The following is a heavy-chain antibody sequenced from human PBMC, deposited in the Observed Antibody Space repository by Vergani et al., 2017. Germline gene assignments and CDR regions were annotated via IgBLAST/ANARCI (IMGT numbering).Heavy chain of an antibody. CDR1: GFTFSSYA. D-gene: IGHD3-3*01. Sequence: QVQLVESGGGVVQPGRSLRLSCAASGFTFSSYAMHWVRQAPGKGLEWVAVISYDGSNKYYADSVKGRFTISRDNSKNTLYLQMNSLRAEDTAVYYCARDSPYYDFWSXYYIDYYYYYYMDVWGKGTTVTVSS. V-gene: IGHV3-30-3*01. CDR3: ARDSPYYDFWSXYYIDYYYYYYMDV. J-gene: IGHJ6*03. CDR2: ISYDGSNK.